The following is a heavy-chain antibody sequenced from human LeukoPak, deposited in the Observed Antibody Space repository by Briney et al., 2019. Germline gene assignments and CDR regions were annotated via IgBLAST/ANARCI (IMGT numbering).Heavy chain of an antibody. Sequence: SVKVSCKAPGGSFGRYAIHWVRQAPGQGLEWMGGIIPIFGTANCAQKFQGRVTITADESTSTAYMELSSLRSEDTAVYYCARDIYSSSWPAYNWFDPWGQGTLVTVSS. V-gene: IGHV1-69*13. D-gene: IGHD6-13*01. CDR3: ARDIYSSSWPAYNWFDP. CDR2: IIPIFGTA. CDR1: GGSFGRYA. J-gene: IGHJ5*02.